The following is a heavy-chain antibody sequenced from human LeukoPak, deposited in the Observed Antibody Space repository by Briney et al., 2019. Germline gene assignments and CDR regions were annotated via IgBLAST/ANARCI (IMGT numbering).Heavy chain of an antibody. Sequence: ASVKVSCKVSGYTLTELSMHWVRQAPGKGLEWMGGFDPEDGETIYAQKFQGRVTMTEDTSTDTAYMELSSLRSEDTAVYYCATRHPNDSSGYYYQLFDYWGQGTLVTVSS. V-gene: IGHV1-24*01. CDR1: GYTLTELS. J-gene: IGHJ4*02. CDR2: FDPEDGET. D-gene: IGHD3-22*01. CDR3: ATRHPNDSSGYYYQLFDY.